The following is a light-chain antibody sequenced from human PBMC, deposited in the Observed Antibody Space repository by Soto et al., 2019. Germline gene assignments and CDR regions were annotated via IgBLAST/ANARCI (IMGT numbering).Light chain of an antibody. CDR1: SSDVGGYNY. V-gene: IGLV2-8*01. CDR3: SSYAGTHIV. CDR2: AVS. Sequence: QSALTQPPSASGSPGQSVAISCTGTSSDVGGYNYVSWYQQHPGKAPKLMIYAVSKRPSGVPDRFSGSKSGNTASLTVSGLQAEDEADYYCSSYAGTHIVFGTGTKVTVL. J-gene: IGLJ1*01.